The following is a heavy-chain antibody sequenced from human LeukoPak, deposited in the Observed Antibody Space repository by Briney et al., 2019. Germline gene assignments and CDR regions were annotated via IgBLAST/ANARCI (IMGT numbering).Heavy chain of an antibody. D-gene: IGHD6-19*01. J-gene: IGHJ4*02. CDR2: ISYDGSNK. V-gene: IGHV3-30*14. Sequence: GGSLRLSCAASGFTFSSYAMHWVRQAPGKGLEWVAVISYDGSNKYYADSVKGRFTISRDNSKNTLYLQMNSLRAEDTAVYYCARLWYSSGWYDRPDYWGQGTLVTVSS. CDR3: ARLWYSSGWYDRPDY. CDR1: GFTFSSYA.